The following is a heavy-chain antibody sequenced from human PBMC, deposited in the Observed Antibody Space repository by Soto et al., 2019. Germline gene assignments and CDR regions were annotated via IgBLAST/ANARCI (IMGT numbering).Heavy chain of an antibody. CDR2: ISGSGRST. Sequence: GGSLRLSCAASGFTFSSYAMSWVRQAPGKGLEWVSSISGSGRSTYYADSVKGRFTISRDNSKNTLYLQMNSLRAEDTALYFWAKPDTAWDVGGKGTTVTVPS. CDR1: GFTFSSYA. V-gene: IGHV3-23*01. J-gene: IGHJ6*03. D-gene: IGHD5-18*01. CDR3: AKPDTAWDV.